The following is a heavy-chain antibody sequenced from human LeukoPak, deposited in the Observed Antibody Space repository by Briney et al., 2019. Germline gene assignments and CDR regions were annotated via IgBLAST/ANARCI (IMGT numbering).Heavy chain of an antibody. J-gene: IGHJ4*02. V-gene: IGHV4-31*03. CDR2: IYYSGST. CDR3: ARDAFSSSGPSGSDY. Sequence: SETLSLTCTVSSGSISSGGYYWSWIRQHPGKGLEWIGYIYYSGSTYYNPSLKSRVTISVDTSKNQFSLKLSSVTAADTAVYYCARDAFSSSGPSGSDYWGQGTLVTVSS. CDR1: SGSISSGGYY. D-gene: IGHD6-6*01.